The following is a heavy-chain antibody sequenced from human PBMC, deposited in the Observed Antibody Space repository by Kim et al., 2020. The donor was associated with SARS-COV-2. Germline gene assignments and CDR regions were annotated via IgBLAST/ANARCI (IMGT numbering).Heavy chain of an antibody. J-gene: IGHJ2*01. Sequence: GGSLRLSCAASGFTFSSYAMSWVRQAPGKGLEWVSVIYSGGSSTYYADSVKGRFTISRDNSKNTLYLQMNSLRAEDTAVYYCAKDRRGYDFRYFDLWGRGTLVTVSS. V-gene: IGHV3-23*03. CDR1: GFTFSSYA. D-gene: IGHD5-12*01. CDR3: AKDRRGYDFRYFDL. CDR2: IYSGGSST.